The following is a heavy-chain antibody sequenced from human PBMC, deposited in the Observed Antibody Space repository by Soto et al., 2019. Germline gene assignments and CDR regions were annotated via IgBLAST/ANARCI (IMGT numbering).Heavy chain of an antibody. CDR3: AKVTAAVAGASAEYFQH. J-gene: IGHJ1*01. Sequence: EVQLLESGGGLVQPGGSLRLSCAASGFTFSSYAMSWVRQAPGKGLEWVSAISGSGGSTYYADSVKGRFTISRDNSKNTLYLQMNSLRAEDTAVYYCAKVTAAVAGASAEYFQHWGQGTLVTVSS. CDR2: ISGSGGST. CDR1: GFTFSSYA. D-gene: IGHD6-19*01. V-gene: IGHV3-23*01.